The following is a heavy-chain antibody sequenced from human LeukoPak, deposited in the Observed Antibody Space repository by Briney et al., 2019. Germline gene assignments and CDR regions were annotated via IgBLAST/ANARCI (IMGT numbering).Heavy chain of an antibody. J-gene: IGHJ4*02. CDR3: AKARTYQIAVAGTY. V-gene: IGHV3-23*01. CDR1: EFTFSNYG. D-gene: IGHD6-19*01. CDR2: ISASWAST. Sequence: GGSLRLSCAASEFTFSNYGMNWVRQAPGQGLEWVSGISASWASTYYADSVKGRFTISRDNSKNTLYLKMNSLRVEDTAVYYCAKARTYQIAVAGTYWGQGTLVTVSS.